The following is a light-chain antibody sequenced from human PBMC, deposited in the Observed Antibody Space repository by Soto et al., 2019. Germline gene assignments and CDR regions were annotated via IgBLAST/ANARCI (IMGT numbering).Light chain of an antibody. Sequence: QSALTQPASVSGSPEQSITISCTGTSSDVGYYNSVSWYQRHPGKVPKLIIYDVSSRPSGVSNRFSGFKSGNTASLTISGLQAEDEADYYCSSYPSSETHVLFGGGTKLTVL. CDR2: DVS. CDR1: SSDVGYYNS. V-gene: IGLV2-14*03. J-gene: IGLJ2*01. CDR3: SSYPSSETHVL.